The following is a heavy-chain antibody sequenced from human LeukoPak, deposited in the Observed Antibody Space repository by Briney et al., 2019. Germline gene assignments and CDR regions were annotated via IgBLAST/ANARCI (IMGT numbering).Heavy chain of an antibody. D-gene: IGHD3-22*01. J-gene: IGHJ3*01. Sequence: PSETLSLTCTVSGAHISNYHWTWVRQTAAQGLEWIGRLHASESTIYNPSLKSRVTMSIDTSKDQLSLTLTSVTAADSAVYYCATLSSGAAFDVWGQGTVVTVSS. V-gene: IGHV4-4*07. CDR1: GAHISNYH. CDR3: ATLSSGAAFDV. CDR2: LHASEST.